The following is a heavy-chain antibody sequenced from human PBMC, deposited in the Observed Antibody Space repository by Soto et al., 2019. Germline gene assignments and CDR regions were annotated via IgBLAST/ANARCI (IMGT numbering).Heavy chain of an antibody. CDR2: ISHDGSNT. CDR3: AKDTYYYSRSCSYVFDS. CDR1: GFTFSAYG. J-gene: IGHJ4*01. D-gene: IGHD3-22*01. V-gene: IGHV3-30*18. Sequence: GGSLRLSCAASGFTFSAYGIHWVRQAPGKGLEWVAVISHDGSNTNYADSVKGRFTFSRDNSKDTVYLQMNSLRAEDTAVYYCAKDTYYYSRSCSYVFDSWGHGT.